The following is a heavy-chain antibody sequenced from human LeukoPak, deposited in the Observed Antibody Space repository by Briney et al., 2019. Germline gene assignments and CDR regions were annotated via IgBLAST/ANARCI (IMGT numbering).Heavy chain of an antibody. Sequence: GGSLRLSCAASGFTFSSYAMSWVRQALGKGLEWVSSISDSGGSTYYTDSVKGRFTISRDNSKNALYLQMNSLRAEDTAVYYCAKSPYGAGDIFDFWGQGTLVTVSS. CDR1: GFTFSSYA. D-gene: IGHD2-15*01. CDR2: ISDSGGST. J-gene: IGHJ4*02. CDR3: AKSPYGAGDIFDF. V-gene: IGHV3-23*01.